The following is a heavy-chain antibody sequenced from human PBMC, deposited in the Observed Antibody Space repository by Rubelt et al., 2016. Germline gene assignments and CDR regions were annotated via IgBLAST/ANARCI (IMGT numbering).Heavy chain of an antibody. J-gene: IGHJ4*02. V-gene: IGHV3-7*02. D-gene: IGHD3-3*01. CDR2: IKQDGSEK. CDR1: GFTFSDHW. CDR3: ARASSWSSYPIDY. Sequence: EVQLVDSGGGLVQPGGSLRLSCTASGFTFSDHWMSWVRQAPGKGLEWVANIKQDGSEKYYVDSVKGRFTISRDNAKNSLFLQMNSLRAEDTAVYYCARASSWSSYPIDYWGQGALVTVSS.